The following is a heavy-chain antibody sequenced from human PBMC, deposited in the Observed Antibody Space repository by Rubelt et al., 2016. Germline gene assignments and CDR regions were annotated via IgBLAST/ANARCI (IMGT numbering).Heavy chain of an antibody. CDR3: ARFALPAVTTAYYYYALDV. CDR2: IDAGNVDT. D-gene: IGHD4-17*01. J-gene: IGHJ6*01. Sequence: QVQLVQSGAEVKKPGASVKVSCKASGYTFTSYGISWVRQAPGQGLEWMGWIDAGNVDTKYSINLQGRVTFTRDTSASTAYMELSSLRSEDSAVYYCARFALPAVTTAYYYYALDVWGQGTTVTVSS. CDR1: GYTFTSYG. V-gene: IGHV1-18*01.